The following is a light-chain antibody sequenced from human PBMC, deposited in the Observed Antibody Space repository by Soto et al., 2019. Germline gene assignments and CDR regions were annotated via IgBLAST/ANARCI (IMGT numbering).Light chain of an antibody. CDR1: QSISSW. J-gene: IGKJ5*01. CDR3: ELYNSSYIT. Sequence: DIQMTQSPSTLSASVGDRVTITCRASQSISSWLAWYQQKPGKAPKLLIYKASSLESGVPSRFSGSGSGTEFNLTTMSLHADDLAAYFCELYNSSYITFGHGNRL. V-gene: IGKV1-5*03. CDR2: KAS.